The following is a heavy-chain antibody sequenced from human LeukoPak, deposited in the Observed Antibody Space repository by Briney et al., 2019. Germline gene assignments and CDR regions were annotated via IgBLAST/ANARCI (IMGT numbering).Heavy chain of an antibody. V-gene: IGHV4-61*02. CDR2: IFTSGST. D-gene: IGHD3-10*01. CDR3: ARVVVRGGNPAYFYYYMDV. Sequence: SQTLFLTCTVSGGSIGSGNYYWSWIRQPAGKGLEWIGRIFTSGSTNYNPSLKSRVTISIDTSKNQFSLNLNSVTAADTAVYYCARVVVRGGNPAYFYYYMDVWGKGTTVTLSS. J-gene: IGHJ6*03. CDR1: GGSIGSGNYY.